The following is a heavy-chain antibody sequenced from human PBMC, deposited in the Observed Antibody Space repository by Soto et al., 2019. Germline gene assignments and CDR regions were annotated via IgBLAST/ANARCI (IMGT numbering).Heavy chain of an antibody. D-gene: IGHD3-3*01. CDR1: GFTFSDYY. Sequence: GGSLRLSCAASGFTFSDYYMSWIRQAPGKGLEWVSYISSSSSYTNYADSVKGRFTISRDNAKNSLYLQMNSLRAEDTAVYHCARVTVLRFLEWYPSGAFDIWGQGTMVTVSS. CDR3: ARVTVLRFLEWYPSGAFDI. V-gene: IGHV3-11*06. CDR2: ISSSSSYT. J-gene: IGHJ3*02.